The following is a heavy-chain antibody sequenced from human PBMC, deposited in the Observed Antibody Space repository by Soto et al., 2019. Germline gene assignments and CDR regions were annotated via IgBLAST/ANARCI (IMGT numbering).Heavy chain of an antibody. J-gene: IGHJ5*02. V-gene: IGHV4-30-4*08. CDR3: ARDIVVVTARTFDP. Sequence: SETLSLTCTVSVGPISSAVYYWSWIRQHPGKGLEWIGYIYYSGSTYYNPSLKSRVTISVDTSKNQFSLKLSSVTAADTSVCYCARDIVVVTARTFDPWGQGTLVTVS. CDR2: IYYSGST. CDR1: VGPISSAVYY. D-gene: IGHD2-21*02.